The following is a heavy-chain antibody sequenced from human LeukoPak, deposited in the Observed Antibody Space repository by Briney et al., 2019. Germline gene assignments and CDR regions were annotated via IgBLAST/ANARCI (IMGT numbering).Heavy chain of an antibody. CDR3: ARGRSIAARTYYYYYGMDV. D-gene: IGHD6-6*01. V-gene: IGHV4-34*01. Sequence: SSETLSLTCAVYGGSFSGYYWSWIRQPPGKGLGWIGEINHSGSTNYNPSLKSRVTISVDTSKNQFSLKLSSVTAADTAVYYCARGRSIAARTYYYYYGMDVWGQGTTVTVSS. CDR2: INHSGST. CDR1: GGSFSGYY. J-gene: IGHJ6*02.